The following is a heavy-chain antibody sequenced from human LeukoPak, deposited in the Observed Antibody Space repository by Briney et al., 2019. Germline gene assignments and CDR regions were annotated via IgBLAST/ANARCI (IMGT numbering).Heavy chain of an antibody. CDR3: ARGGRWLQFNY. V-gene: IGHV4-61*01. CDR2: ISYSGST. CDR1: GGSVNSGTYY. D-gene: IGHD5-24*01. Sequence: SETLSLTCTVSGGSVNSGTYYWSWIRQPPGKGLEWIGYISYSGSTNYNPSLKSRVTISVDTSKNQFSLKLSSVSAADTAVYYCARGGRWLQFNYWGQGTLVTVSS. J-gene: IGHJ4*02.